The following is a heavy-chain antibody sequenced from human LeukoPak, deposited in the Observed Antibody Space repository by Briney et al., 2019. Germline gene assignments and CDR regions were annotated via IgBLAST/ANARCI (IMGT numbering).Heavy chain of an antibody. V-gene: IGHV3-30-3*01. CDR2: ISCDGSNK. Sequence: GGSLRLSCAASGFTFSSYAMHWVRQAPGKGLEWVAVISCDGSNKYYADSVKGRFTISRDNSKNTLYLQMNSLRAEDTAVYYCARDRAVTINWFDYWGQGTLVTVSS. J-gene: IGHJ4*02. CDR3: ARDRAVTINWFDY. D-gene: IGHD4-11*01. CDR1: GFTFSSYA.